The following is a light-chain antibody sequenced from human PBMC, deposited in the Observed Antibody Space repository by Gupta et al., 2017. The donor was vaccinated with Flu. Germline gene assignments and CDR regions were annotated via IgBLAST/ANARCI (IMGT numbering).Light chain of an antibody. V-gene: IGKV3-11*01. Sequence: EIVLTQSPATLSLSPGERATLSCSASQSVSSYLDGYQQKPGQAPRLLINDAANRATAIPARFSGSGAGTDVTLTISSLEPEDFAVYYCQQRSNWPGYTFGQGTKLEIK. J-gene: IGKJ2*01. CDR2: DAA. CDR1: QSVSSY. CDR3: QQRSNWPGYT.